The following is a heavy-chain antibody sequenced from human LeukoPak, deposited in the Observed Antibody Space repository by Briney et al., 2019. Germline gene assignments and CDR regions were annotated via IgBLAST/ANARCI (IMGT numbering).Heavy chain of an antibody. CDR2: ISSSSSYI. CDR1: GFTFSSYA. D-gene: IGHD6-19*01. V-gene: IGHV3-21*01. CDR3: ASPSGWYVERAVDY. J-gene: IGHJ4*02. Sequence: GGSLRLSCAASGFTFSSYAMSWVRQAPGKGLEWVSSISSSSSYIYYADSVKGRFTISRDNAKNSLYLQMNSLRAEDTAVYYCASPSGWYVERAVDYWGQGTLVTVSS.